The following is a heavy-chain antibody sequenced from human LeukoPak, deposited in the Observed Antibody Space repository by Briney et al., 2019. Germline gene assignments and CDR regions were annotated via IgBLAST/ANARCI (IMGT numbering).Heavy chain of an antibody. Sequence: PGGSLRLSCAASGFTFSSYSMNWVRQAPGKGLEWVSSISSSSSYIYYADSVKGRFTISRDNAKNSLYLQMNSLRAEDTAVYYCARAADAMEAFDIWGQGTMVTVSS. D-gene: IGHD3-3*01. CDR1: GFTFSSYS. CDR2: ISSSSSYI. CDR3: ARAADAMEAFDI. J-gene: IGHJ3*02. V-gene: IGHV3-21*01.